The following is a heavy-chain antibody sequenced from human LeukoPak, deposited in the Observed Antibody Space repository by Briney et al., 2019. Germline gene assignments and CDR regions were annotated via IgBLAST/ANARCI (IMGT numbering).Heavy chain of an antibody. V-gene: IGHV4-34*12. CDR1: GGSFSGYY. CDR2: IIHSGGT. Sequence: SETLSLTCAVYGGSFSGYYWSWIRQPPGRGLEWICEIIHSGGTSYNSSLKSRVTISLDTSKNQFSLKLSSVTAADTAVYYCARVSAWSSTSHPTYGMDVWGQGITVTVSS. D-gene: IGHD2-2*01. CDR3: ARVSAWSSTSHPTYGMDV. J-gene: IGHJ6*02.